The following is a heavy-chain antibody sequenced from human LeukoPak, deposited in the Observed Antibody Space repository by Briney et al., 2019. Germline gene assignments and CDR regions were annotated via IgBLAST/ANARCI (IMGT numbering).Heavy chain of an antibody. D-gene: IGHD4-17*01. CDR1: GYTFTGYY. Sequence: GASVKVSCKASGYTFTGYYMHWVRQAPGQGLERMGWINPNSGGTNYAQKFQGRVTMTRDTSISTAYMELSRLRSDDTAVYYCTRAANDYGDYPLTAFDIWGQGTMVTVSS. J-gene: IGHJ3*02. CDR3: TRAANDYGDYPLTAFDI. V-gene: IGHV1-2*02. CDR2: INPNSGGT.